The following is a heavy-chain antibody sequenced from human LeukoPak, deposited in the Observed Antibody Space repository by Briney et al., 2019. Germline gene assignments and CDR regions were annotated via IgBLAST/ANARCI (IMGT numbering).Heavy chain of an antibody. D-gene: IGHD2-2*01. V-gene: IGHV4-38-2*01. J-gene: IGHJ4*02. CDR1: GYSISSGYY. Sequence: PSETLSLTCAVSGYSISSGYYWGWIRQPPGKGREWIGIIYHSGSTYYNPSLKSRVTISVDTSKNQFSLKLSSVTAADTAVYYCAGQSSTGLSATDYWGQGTLVTVSS. CDR2: IYHSGST. CDR3: AGQSSTGLSATDY.